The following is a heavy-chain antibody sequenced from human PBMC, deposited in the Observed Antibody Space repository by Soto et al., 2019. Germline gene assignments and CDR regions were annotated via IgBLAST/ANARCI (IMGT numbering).Heavy chain of an antibody. J-gene: IGHJ4*02. Sequence: LSLTCAISGDSISSGDYSWSWIRQPPGKGLEWIGHIYRGGSTYYNPSLKSRVTISVDRSKNHFSLRLSSVTAADTAVYYCARSEATITLIDFRGQGSSVTGSS. CDR3: ARSEATITLIDF. CDR1: GDSISSGDYS. V-gene: IGHV4-30-2*01. D-gene: IGHD5-12*01. CDR2: IYRGGST.